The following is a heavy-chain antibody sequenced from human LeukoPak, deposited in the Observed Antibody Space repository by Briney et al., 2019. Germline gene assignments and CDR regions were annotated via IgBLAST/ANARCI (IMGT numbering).Heavy chain of an antibody. D-gene: IGHD5-12*01. V-gene: IGHV6-1*01. CDR2: TYYRSKWYN. CDR3: ARVRGGDSGYEKSLDP. Sequence: SQTLSLTCAISGDSVSSNSAAWNWIRQSPSRGLEWLGRTYYRSKWYNDCAVSVKSRITINPDTSKNQFSLQLNSVTPEDTAVYYCARVRGGDSGYEKSLDPWGQGTLVTVSS. J-gene: IGHJ5*02. CDR1: GDSVSSNSAA.